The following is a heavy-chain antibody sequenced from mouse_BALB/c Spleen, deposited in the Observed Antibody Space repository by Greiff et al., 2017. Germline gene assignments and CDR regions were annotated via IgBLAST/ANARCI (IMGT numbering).Heavy chain of an antibody. Sequence: VKLMESGPSLVQPSQSLSITCTVSGFSLTSYGVHWVRQSPGKGLEWLGVIWRGGSTDYNAAFMSRLSITKDNSKSQVFFKMNSLQADDTAIYYCATTYGAGWYFDVWGAGTTVTVSS. CDR1: GFSLTSYG. J-gene: IGHJ1*01. D-gene: IGHD1-1*01. V-gene: IGHV2-5-1*01. CDR2: IWRGGST. CDR3: ATTYGAGWYFDV.